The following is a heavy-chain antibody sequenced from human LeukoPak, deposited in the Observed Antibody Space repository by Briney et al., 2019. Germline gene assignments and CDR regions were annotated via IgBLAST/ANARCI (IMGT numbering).Heavy chain of an antibody. J-gene: IGHJ6*02. CDR3: ARVGRVGSYYYGMDV. D-gene: IGHD3-10*01. V-gene: IGHV5-51*01. Sequence: GESLKISCKGSGYSFSIYWIGWVRQMPGKGLEWMGIIYPGDSDTRYSPSFQGQVTISADKSLSTAYLQWSSLKASDTAMYYCARVGRVGSYYYGMDVWGQGTTVTVSS. CDR1: GYSFSIYW. CDR2: IYPGDSDT.